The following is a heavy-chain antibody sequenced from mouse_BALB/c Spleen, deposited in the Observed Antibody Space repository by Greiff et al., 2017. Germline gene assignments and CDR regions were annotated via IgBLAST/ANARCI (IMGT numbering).Heavy chain of an antibody. V-gene: IGHV5-12-1*01. J-gene: IGHJ4*01. D-gene: IGHD2-3*01. Sequence: EVQLVESGGGLVKPGGSLKLSCAASGFAFSSYDMSWVRQTPEKRLEWVAYISSGGGSTYYPDTVKGRFTISRDNAKNTLYLQMSSLKSEDTAMYYCARHGGYYEDAMDYWGQGTSVTVSS. CDR2: ISSGGGST. CDR3: ARHGGYYEDAMDY. CDR1: GFAFSSYD.